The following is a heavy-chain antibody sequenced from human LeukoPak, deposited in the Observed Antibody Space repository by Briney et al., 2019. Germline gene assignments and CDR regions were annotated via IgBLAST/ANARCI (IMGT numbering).Heavy chain of an antibody. D-gene: IGHD5-18*01. CDR2: INPNSGGT. CDR1: GYTFTGYY. CDR3: ARHHKSGQLWLGY. Sequence: ASVKVSCKASGYTFTGYYMHWVRQAPGQGLEWMGWINPNSGGTNYAQKFQGRVTMTRDTSVSTAYMELSRLRSDDTAVYYSARHHKSGQLWLGYWGQGTLVTVS. V-gene: IGHV1-2*02. J-gene: IGHJ4*02.